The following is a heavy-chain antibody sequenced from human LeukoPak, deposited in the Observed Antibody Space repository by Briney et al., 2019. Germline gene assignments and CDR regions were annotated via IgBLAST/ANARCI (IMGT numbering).Heavy chain of an antibody. CDR2: ISSSSSYI. J-gene: IGHJ4*02. V-gene: IGHV3-21*01. CDR3: AGGVAATPRDY. CDR1: GFTFSSYG. Sequence: PGGSLRLSCVVSGFTFSSYGMHWVRQAPGKGLEWVSSISSSSSYIFYADSVKGRFTISRDNAKNTLYLQMNSLRAEDTAVYYCAGGVAATPRDYWGQGTLVTVSS. D-gene: IGHD2-15*01.